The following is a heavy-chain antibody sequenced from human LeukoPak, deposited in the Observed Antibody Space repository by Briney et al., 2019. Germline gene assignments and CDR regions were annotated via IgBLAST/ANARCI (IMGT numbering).Heavy chain of an antibody. J-gene: IGHJ4*02. CDR3: ARDWSHRCFDY. D-gene: IGHD3-3*01. V-gene: IGHV3-53*01. CDR1: GFTVSSNY. Sequence: PGGSLRPPCATLGFTVSSNYMSWVRQAPGKGLEWVSVIYSGGSTYYADSVKGLFTISRDNSKNTLYLQMNILRAEDTAVYYCARDWSHRCFDYWGQGTLVTVSS. CDR2: IYSGGST.